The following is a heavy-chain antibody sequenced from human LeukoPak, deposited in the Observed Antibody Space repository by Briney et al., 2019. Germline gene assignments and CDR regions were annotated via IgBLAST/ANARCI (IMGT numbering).Heavy chain of an antibody. J-gene: IGHJ4*01. D-gene: IGHD6-19*01. V-gene: IGHV4-59*08. CDR2: FYYTGTT. CDR1: GGSISNFY. CDR3: ARGPQRYSSGWYFFDY. Sequence: SETLSLTCSVSGGSISNFYWSWIRQAPGKGLEWIGYFYYTGTTKYNPSLQSRVTISVDTSKNQFPLNLKSVTATDTAVYYCARGPQRYSSGWYFFDYWGHGTLVTVSS.